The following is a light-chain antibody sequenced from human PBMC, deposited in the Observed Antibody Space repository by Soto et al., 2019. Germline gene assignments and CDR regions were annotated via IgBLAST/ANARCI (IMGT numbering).Light chain of an antibody. V-gene: IGKV3-15*01. CDR3: QQYNNWPPWT. CDR2: GAS. CDR1: QSVSAK. Sequence: EIVMTQSPATLSVSPGERATLSCRASQSVSAKLAWYQQKPGQAPRLLIHGASTRATGVPARFSGSGSGTEFTLTISSLQSEDFAVYYCQQYNNWPPWTFGPGTKVEIK. J-gene: IGKJ1*01.